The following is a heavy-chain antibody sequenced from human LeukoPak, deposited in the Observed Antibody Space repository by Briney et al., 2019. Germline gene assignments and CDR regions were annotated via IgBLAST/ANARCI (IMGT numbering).Heavy chain of an antibody. CDR2: IYHSGST. CDR1: GYSISSGYY. Sequence: PSETLSLTCTVSGYSISSGYYWGWIRQPPGKGLEWIGSIYHSGSTYYNPSLKSRVTISVDTSKNQFSLKLSSVTAADTAVYYCARDTYYYDSSGYWGQGTLVTVSS. J-gene: IGHJ4*02. CDR3: ARDTYYYDSSGY. V-gene: IGHV4-38-2*02. D-gene: IGHD3-22*01.